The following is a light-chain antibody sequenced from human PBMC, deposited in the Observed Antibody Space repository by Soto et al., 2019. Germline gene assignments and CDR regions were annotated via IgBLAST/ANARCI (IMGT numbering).Light chain of an antibody. J-gene: IGKJ3*01. CDR1: QSLTTNY. CDR2: GVS. Sequence: ETVLTQSPGTLSLSPGERATLSCRASQSLTTNYLAWYQQKPGQAPRLLIYGVSSRATGIPDRFSGSGSGTDFTLTISRLEPEDFAVYYCHQYGNLPGFTFGPGTKVDIK. CDR3: HQYGNLPGFT. V-gene: IGKV3-20*01.